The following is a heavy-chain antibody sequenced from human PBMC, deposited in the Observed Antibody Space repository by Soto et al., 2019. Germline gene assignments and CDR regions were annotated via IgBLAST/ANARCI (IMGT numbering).Heavy chain of an antibody. D-gene: IGHD3-9*01. CDR3: ARVTGYYAPDY. V-gene: IGHV1-3*01. J-gene: IGHJ4*02. Sequence: ASVQVSCKASGYTFTSYAMHWVRQAPGQRLEWMGWINAGNGNTKYSQKFQGRVTITRDTFASTAYMELSSLRSEDTAVYYCARVTGYYAPDYWGQGTLVTVSS. CDR2: INAGNGNT. CDR1: GYTFTSYA.